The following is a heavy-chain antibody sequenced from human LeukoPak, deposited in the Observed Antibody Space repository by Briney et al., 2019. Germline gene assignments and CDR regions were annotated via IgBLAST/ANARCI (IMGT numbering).Heavy chain of an antibody. CDR1: GFTFSNYA. CDR3: ARSSGYYPYYFDY. J-gene: IGHJ4*02. Sequence: GGSLRLSCAASGFTFSNYAMSWVRQAPGKGLEWVSAISGSGGSTYYADSVKGRFTISRDNSKNTLYLQMNSLRAEDTAVYYCARSSGYYPYYFDYWGQGTLVTVSS. V-gene: IGHV3-23*01. D-gene: IGHD3-22*01. CDR2: ISGSGGST.